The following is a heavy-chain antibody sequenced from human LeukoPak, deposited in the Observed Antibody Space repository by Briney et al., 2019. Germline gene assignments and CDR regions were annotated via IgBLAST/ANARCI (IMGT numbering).Heavy chain of an antibody. CDR2: ISSSSSYI. J-gene: IGHJ4*02. CDR1: GFTFSSYS. V-gene: IGHV3-21*01. Sequence: GGALRLSCAASGFTFSSYSMNWVRQAPGKGLEWVSSISSSSSYIYYADSVKGRFTISRDNAKNSLYLQMNSLRAEDTAVYYCARDQLVPAAMDYWGQGTLVTVSS. D-gene: IGHD2-2*01. CDR3: ARDQLVPAAMDY.